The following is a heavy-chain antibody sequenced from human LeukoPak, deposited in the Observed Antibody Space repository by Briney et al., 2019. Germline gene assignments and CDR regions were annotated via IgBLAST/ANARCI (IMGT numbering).Heavy chain of an antibody. CDR1: GGSISSYY. CDR2: IYYSGST. Sequence: SETLSLTCTVSGGSISSYYWNWIRQSPGKGLEWIGYIYYSGSTNYNPSLKSRVTISVDTSKNQLSLKLTSVTAADTAVYYCARGPYSYDSSGAFDIWGQGTMVTVSS. CDR3: ARGPYSYDSSGAFDI. V-gene: IGHV4-59*01. J-gene: IGHJ3*02. D-gene: IGHD3-22*01.